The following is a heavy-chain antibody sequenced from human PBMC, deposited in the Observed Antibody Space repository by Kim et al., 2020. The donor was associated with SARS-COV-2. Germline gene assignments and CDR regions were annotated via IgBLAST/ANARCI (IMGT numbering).Heavy chain of an antibody. V-gene: IGHV1-46*01. CDR3: ATAHCGAASCPACGDYYYG. J-gene: IGHJ6*01. CDR2: INANSGST. CDR1: GYTFTSYY. Sequence: ASVKVSCKASGYTFTSYYINWVRQAPGQGLEWMGIINANSGSTSYAQKFQGRVTMTRDTSTSTAYMELSSLRSEDTAVYYCATAHCGAASCPACGDYYYG. D-gene: IGHD2-21*01.